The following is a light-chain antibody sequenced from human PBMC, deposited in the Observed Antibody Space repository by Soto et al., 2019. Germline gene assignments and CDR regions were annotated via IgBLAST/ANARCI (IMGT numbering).Light chain of an antibody. CDR3: AAWDDSLNGLV. CDR2: SNN. J-gene: IGLJ2*01. Sequence: QSVLTQPPSASGAPGQRVTISCSGSSSNIGSNTVNWYQHLPGTAPKLLIYSNNQRPSGVPDLFSGYKSGTSASLVISGLQDEDEDDYYSAAWDDSLNGLVFGGGTKLTVL. V-gene: IGLV1-44*01. CDR1: SSNIGSNT.